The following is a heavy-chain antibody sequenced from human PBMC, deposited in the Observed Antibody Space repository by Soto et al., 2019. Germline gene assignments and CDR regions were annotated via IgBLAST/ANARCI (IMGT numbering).Heavy chain of an antibody. D-gene: IGHD3-9*01. Sequence: GGSLRLSCAVSGFIFKNYVMSWVRQAPGKGLEWVSTMTSSGDYTYYADSVKGRLTVSRDNSKSTLYLQLDRLRVEDTAIYFCAKFDTRKHSHWGQGTLVTVSS. CDR3: AKFDTRKHSH. CDR1: GFIFKNYV. V-gene: IGHV3-23*01. CDR2: MTSSGDYT. J-gene: IGHJ4*02.